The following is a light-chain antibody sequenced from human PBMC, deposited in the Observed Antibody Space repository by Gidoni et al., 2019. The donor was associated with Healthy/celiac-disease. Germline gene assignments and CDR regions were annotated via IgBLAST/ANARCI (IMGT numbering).Light chain of an antibody. CDR3: QQRSNWRGLT. CDR1: QSVSSY. J-gene: IGKJ4*01. V-gene: IGKV3-11*01. Sequence: IVLTQSPATLSLSPGERATLSCRASQSVSSYLAWYQQKPGQAPRLLIYDASNRATVIPARFSGSGSGTDFTLTISSLEPEDFAVYYCQQRSNWRGLTFGGGTKVEIK. CDR2: DAS.